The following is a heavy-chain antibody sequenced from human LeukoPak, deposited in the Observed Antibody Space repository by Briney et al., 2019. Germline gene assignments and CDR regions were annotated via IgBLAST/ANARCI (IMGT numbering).Heavy chain of an antibody. V-gene: IGHV1-8*01. CDR1: GYTFTSYD. Sequence: ASVKVSCKASGYTFTSYDINWVRQATGQGLEWMGWMNPNSGNTGYAQKFQGRVTMTRNTSISTAYMELSSLRSEDTAVCYCARPRVPAAISYNWFDPWGQGTLVTVSS. CDR2: MNPNSGNT. J-gene: IGHJ5*02. CDR3: ARPRVPAAISYNWFDP. D-gene: IGHD2-2*02.